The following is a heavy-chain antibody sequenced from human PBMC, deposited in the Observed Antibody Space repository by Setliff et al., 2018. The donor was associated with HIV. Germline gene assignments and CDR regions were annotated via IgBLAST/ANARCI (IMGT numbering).Heavy chain of an antibody. Sequence: LSLTCTVSGGSICNGNYYWAWIRQSPGKGLEWIGSGVNSGRSYYNPSLKSRVTVSVDTSTNHLSLRLTSVTAADTAVYYCARVVGTRAVDYWGQGTLVTVSS. CDR3: ARVVGTRAVDY. V-gene: IGHV4-39*02. J-gene: IGHJ4*02. CDR1: GGSICNGNYY. D-gene: IGHD2-21*02. CDR2: GVNSGRS.